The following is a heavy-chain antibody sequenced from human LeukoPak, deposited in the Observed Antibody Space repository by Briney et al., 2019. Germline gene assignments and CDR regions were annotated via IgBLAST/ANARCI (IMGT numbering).Heavy chain of an antibody. J-gene: IGHJ5*02. V-gene: IGHV1-69*05. CDR2: IIPIFGTA. CDR3: ARSGQLLYNWFDP. Sequence: ASVKVSCKASGGTFSSYVISWVRQAPGQGLEWMGGIIPIFGTANYAQKFQGRVTITTDESTSTAYMELSSLRSEDTAVYYCARSGQLLYNWFDPWGQGTLVTVSS. D-gene: IGHD2-2*02. CDR1: GGTFSSYV.